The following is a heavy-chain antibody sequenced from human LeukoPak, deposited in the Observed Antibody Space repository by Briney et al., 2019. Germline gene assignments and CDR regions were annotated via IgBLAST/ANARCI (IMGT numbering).Heavy chain of an antibody. D-gene: IGHD3-22*01. Sequence: GASVKVSCKASGYTFTSYGISWARQAPGQGLEWMGWISAYNGNTNYAQKLQGRVTMTTDTSTSTAYMELRSLRSDDTAVYYCARARDYYDSSGYIPWGQGTLVTVSS. CDR2: ISAYNGNT. CDR3: ARARDYYDSSGYIP. CDR1: GYTFTSYG. V-gene: IGHV1-18*01. J-gene: IGHJ5*02.